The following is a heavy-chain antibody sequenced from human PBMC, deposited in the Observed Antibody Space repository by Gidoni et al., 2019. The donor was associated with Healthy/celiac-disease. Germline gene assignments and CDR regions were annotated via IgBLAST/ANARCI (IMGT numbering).Heavy chain of an antibody. V-gene: IGHV3-23*01. Sequence: EVQLLESGGGLVQPGGSLRLPCAASGSPFSSYAISWVRQAAGKGLEWVSVISGSGGSTYYADSVKGRFTISRDNSKNTLYLQMNSLRAEDTAVYYCAKDSGYCSGGSCSQSFDPWGQGTLVTVSS. CDR1: GSPFSSYA. CDR3: AKDSGYCSGGSCSQSFDP. D-gene: IGHD2-15*01. J-gene: IGHJ5*02. CDR2: ISGSGGST.